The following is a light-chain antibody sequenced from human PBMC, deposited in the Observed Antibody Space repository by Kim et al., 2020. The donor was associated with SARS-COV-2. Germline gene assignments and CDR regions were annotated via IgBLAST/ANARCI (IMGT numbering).Light chain of an antibody. CDR1: QTVSGN. CDR3: KQKNSWPPLT. Sequence: EIVMTQSPATLSVSPGERATLSCRASQTVSGNLAWYQQKPGQAPRLLIYGASTRATGVPDRFSGSGSGTEFTLTISSLQSEDFAVYYCKQKNSWPPLTFGGGTKWRSN. J-gene: IGKJ4*01. CDR2: GAS. V-gene: IGKV3-15*01.